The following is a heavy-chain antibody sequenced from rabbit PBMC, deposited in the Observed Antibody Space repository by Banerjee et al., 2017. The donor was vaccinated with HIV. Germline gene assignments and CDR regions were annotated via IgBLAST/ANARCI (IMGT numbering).Heavy chain of an antibody. J-gene: IGHJ4*01. CDR3: ARDLAAVTGWNFGL. D-gene: IGHD7-1*01. CDR2: IDAGSSGST. Sequence: QEQLVESGGGLVKPEGSLTLTCTASGFSFSSSYWICWVRQAPGKGLEWIACIDAGSSGSTYYASWAKGRFTISKTSSTTVTLQMTSLTAADTATYFCARDLAAVTGWNFGLWGPGTLVTVS. CDR1: GFSFSSSYW. V-gene: IGHV1S45*01.